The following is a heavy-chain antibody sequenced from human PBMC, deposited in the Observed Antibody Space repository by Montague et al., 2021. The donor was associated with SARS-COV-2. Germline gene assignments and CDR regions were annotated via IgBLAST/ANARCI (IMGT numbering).Heavy chain of an antibody. J-gene: IGHJ4*02. Sequence: SETLSLTCTISGGSLNKHYWSWIRKAPGKELEWLGNIFYKGNTXXXVXXWGRVSMSLDTPQNQFSLRLTSLTAADTAVYYCARSISSSGAGANWGQGILVTVSS. D-gene: IGHD3-22*01. CDR1: GGSLNKHY. V-gene: IGHV4-59*11. CDR3: ARSISSSGAGAN. CDR2: IFYKGNT.